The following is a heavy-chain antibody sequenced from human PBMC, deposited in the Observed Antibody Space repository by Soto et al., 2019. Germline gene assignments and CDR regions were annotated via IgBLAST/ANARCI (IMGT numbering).Heavy chain of an antibody. CDR2: ISGSGGST. V-gene: IGHV3-23*01. Sequence: GGPLRLAGSASGFTFSSYAMTGIRQAPGKRLEWVSAISGSGGSTYYADSVKGRFTISRDNSKNTLYLQMNSLRAEDTAVYYCAKDPHPHPEYYFDYWGQGNLVNVS. J-gene: IGHJ4*02. CDR1: GFTFSSYA. CDR3: AKDPHPHPEYYFDY.